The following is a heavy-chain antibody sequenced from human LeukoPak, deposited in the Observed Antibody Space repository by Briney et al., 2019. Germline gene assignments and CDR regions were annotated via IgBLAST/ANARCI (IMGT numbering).Heavy chain of an antibody. D-gene: IGHD3-10*01. V-gene: IGHV3-49*04. CDR2: IRSKAYGGTT. CDR3: TRVPGYGSGSYA. J-gene: IGHJ4*02. Sequence: QPGGSLRLSCAASGFTFSSYWMSWVRQAPGKGLEWVGFIRSKAYGGTTEYAASVKGRFTISRDDSKSIAYLQMNSLKTEDTAVYYCTRVPGYGSGSYAWGQGTLVTVSS. CDR1: GFTFSSYW.